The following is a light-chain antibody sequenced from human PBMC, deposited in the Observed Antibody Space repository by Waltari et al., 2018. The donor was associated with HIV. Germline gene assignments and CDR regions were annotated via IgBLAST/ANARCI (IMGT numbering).Light chain of an antibody. CDR1: DIDIGHYNL. J-gene: IGLJ3*02. Sequence: QSALTQPASVSGNPGQSVTITCPGTDIDIGHYNLAPRFPQHPGKAPKRLLYDVSKRPSGVSSRFSGSKSGYFASLTISGLLTEDESSYYCLTYVSKTSTWQFGGGTYLTV. CDR3: LTYVSKTSTWQ. V-gene: IGLV2-23*02. CDR2: DVS.